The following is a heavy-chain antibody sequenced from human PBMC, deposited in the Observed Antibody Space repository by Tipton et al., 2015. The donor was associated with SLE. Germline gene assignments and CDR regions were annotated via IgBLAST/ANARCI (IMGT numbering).Heavy chain of an antibody. CDR2: IYYSGST. CDR1: GGSISSSSYY. V-gene: IGHV4-39*01. D-gene: IGHD2-8*01. Sequence: TLSLTCTVSGGSISSSSYYWGWIRQPPGKGLEWIGSIYYSGSTYYNPSLKSRVTISVDTSKNQFSLKLSSVTAADTAVYYCARRWNVWDAFDIWGQGTMVTVSS. J-gene: IGHJ3*02. CDR3: ARRWNVWDAFDI.